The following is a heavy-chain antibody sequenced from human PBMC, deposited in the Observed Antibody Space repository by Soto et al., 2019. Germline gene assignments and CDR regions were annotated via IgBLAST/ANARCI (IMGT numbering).Heavy chain of an antibody. V-gene: IGHV3-21*06. CDR2: ISSTTNYI. J-gene: IGHJ4*02. Sequence: PGGSLRLSCAASGFTFTGYSMNWVRQAPGKGLEWVSSISSTTNYIYYGDSMKGRFTISRDNAKNSLYLEMNSLRAEDTAVYYCARESEDLTSNFDYWGQGNLVTVSS. CDR1: GFTFTGYS. CDR3: ARESEDLTSNFDY.